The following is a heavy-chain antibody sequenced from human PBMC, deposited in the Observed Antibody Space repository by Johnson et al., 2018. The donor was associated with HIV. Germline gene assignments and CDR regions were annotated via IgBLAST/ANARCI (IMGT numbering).Heavy chain of an antibody. J-gene: IGHJ3*02. Sequence: VQLVESGGSVVRPGGSLRLSCAASGFSFDDYAMHWVRQAPGKGLEWVSAISGSGGSTYYADSVKGRFTISRDNSKNTLYLQMNSLRAEDTAVYYCAKGLGSSGYYAAFDMWGQGTMVTVSS. CDR2: ISGSGGST. CDR3: AKGLGSSGYYAAFDM. V-gene: IGHV3-23*04. CDR1: GFSFDDYA. D-gene: IGHD3-22*01.